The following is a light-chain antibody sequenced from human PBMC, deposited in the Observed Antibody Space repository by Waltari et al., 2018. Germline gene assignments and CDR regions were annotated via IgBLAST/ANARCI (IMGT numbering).Light chain of an antibody. Sequence: QSALTQPASLSGSPGQSITISCAGTTNDIGTYNFVPWFQQFPGQAPKLIVSEATQRPSCVSYRFSGSKSGNTASLTISGLQAEDEADYYCCSYAGGSRVIFGGGTKLTVL. V-gene: IGLV2-23*01. CDR3: CSYAGGSRVI. J-gene: IGLJ2*01. CDR1: TNDIGTYNF. CDR2: EAT.